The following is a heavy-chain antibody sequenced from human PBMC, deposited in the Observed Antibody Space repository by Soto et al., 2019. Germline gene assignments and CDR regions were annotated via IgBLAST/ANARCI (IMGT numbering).Heavy chain of an antibody. J-gene: IGHJ3*02. D-gene: IGHD2-15*01. CDR3: ASSWGVVVAAKWSDAFDI. CDR1: GGTFSSYT. V-gene: IGHV1-69*02. CDR2: IIPILGIA. Sequence: SVKVSCKASGGTFSSYTIIWVRQAPGQGLEWMGRIIPILGIANYAQKFQGRVTFTADKSTSTAYMELSSLRSEDTAVYYCASSWGVVVAAKWSDAFDIWGQGTMVTVSS.